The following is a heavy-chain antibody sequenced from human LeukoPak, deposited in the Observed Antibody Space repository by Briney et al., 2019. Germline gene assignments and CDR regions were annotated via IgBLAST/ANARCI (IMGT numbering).Heavy chain of an antibody. J-gene: IGHJ4*02. D-gene: IGHD3-16*01. CDR2: VFQLQTVRT. V-gene: IGHV4-38-2*02. CDR1: GSSITNTYY. CDR3: ARVLNVPKLIDS. Sequence: PSETLSLTCTVSGSSITNTYYWAWFRQPPGKGLEWIATVFQLQTVRTFSNPSLESRVTLSLDTSQIQLSLNLPSVTAADTALYFCARVLNVPKLIDSWGQGTLVTVSS.